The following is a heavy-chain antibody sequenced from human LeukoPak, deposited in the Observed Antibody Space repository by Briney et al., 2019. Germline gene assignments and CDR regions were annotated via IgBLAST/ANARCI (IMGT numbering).Heavy chain of an antibody. D-gene: IGHD2-2*02. CDR1: GYTFTSYD. J-gene: IGHJ4*02. CDR2: MNPNSGNT. Sequence: ASVKVSCKASGYTFTSYDINWVRQATGQGLEWMGWMNPNSGNTGYAQKFQGRVTMTRNTSISTAYMELSSLRSEDTAVYYCARGQKGRLRYCSSTSCYTYYFDYWGQGTLVTVSP. V-gene: IGHV1-8*01. CDR3: ARGQKGRLRYCSSTSCYTYYFDY.